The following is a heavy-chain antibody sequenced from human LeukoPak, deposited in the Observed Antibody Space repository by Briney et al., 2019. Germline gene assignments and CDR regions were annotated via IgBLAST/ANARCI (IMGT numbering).Heavy chain of an antibody. CDR3: AKGGSGYYAPFDY. J-gene: IGHJ4*02. V-gene: IGHV3-9*03. CDR1: GFTFDDYA. D-gene: IGHD3-22*01. Sequence: GRSLRLYCAASGFTFDDYAMYWVRQAPGKGLEWVSGISWNSGSIGYADSVKGRFTISRDNAKNSLYLQMNSLRAEDMALYYCAKGGSGYYAPFDYWGQGTLVTVSS. CDR2: ISWNSGSI.